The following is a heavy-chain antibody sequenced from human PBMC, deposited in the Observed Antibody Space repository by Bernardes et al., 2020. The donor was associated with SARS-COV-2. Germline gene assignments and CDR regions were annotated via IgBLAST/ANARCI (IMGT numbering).Heavy chain of an antibody. CDR1: GFTFSNHI. CDR3: ARYVGGTDWRFGFDV. J-gene: IGHJ3*01. V-gene: IGHV3-21*01. D-gene: IGHD3-9*01. Sequence: GGTLRLSCVASGFTFSNHIFSWFRQAPGKGQEWASSISGAGMSIYYGDSVSGRFTTSRDNTRTSVFLQMESLRAEDSAVYYCARYVGGTDWRFGFDVWGPGTMVHVSS. CDR2: ISGAGMSI.